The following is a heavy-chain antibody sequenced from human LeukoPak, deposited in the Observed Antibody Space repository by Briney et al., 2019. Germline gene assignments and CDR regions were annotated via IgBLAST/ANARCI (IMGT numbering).Heavy chain of an antibody. Sequence: ASVKVSCKASGYTFAGYYMHWVRQAPGQGLERMGIINPSGGSTSYAQKFQGRVTMTRDTSTSTVYMELSSLRSEDTAVYYCARDGSTAGAFDIWGQGTMVTVSS. J-gene: IGHJ3*02. CDR2: INPSGGST. V-gene: IGHV1-46*01. CDR1: GYTFAGYY. D-gene: IGHD6-13*01. CDR3: ARDGSTAGAFDI.